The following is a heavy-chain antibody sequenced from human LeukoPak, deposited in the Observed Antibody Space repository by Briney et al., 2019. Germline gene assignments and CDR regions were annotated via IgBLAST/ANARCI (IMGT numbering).Heavy chain of an antibody. CDR2: ISSSGNNI. Sequence: GGSLRLSCAASGFTLSSYSMNWVRQAPGKGLEWVSSISSSGNNIYDADSVKGRFTISRDNAKNSLYLQVNSLRAEDTAVYYCARDLFISSGWSNWFDPWGQGTLVTVSS. CDR3: ARDLFISSGWSNWFDP. D-gene: IGHD6-19*01. J-gene: IGHJ5*02. CDR1: GFTLSSYS. V-gene: IGHV3-21*06.